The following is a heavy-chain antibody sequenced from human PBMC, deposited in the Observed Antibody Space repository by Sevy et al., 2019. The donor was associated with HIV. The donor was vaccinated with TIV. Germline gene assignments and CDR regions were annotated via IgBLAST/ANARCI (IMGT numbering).Heavy chain of an antibody. D-gene: IGHD2-21*02. CDR3: ARVGAYCGGDCYSPWFDP. V-gene: IGHV1-69*13. J-gene: IGHJ5*02. CDR2: IIPIFGTA. Sequence: ASVKVSCKASGGTFSSYAISWVRQAPGQGLEWMGGIIPIFGTANYAQKFQGRVTITADESTSTAYMELSSLRSEDTAVYYSARVGAYCGGDCYSPWFDPRGQGTLVTVSS. CDR1: GGTFSSYA.